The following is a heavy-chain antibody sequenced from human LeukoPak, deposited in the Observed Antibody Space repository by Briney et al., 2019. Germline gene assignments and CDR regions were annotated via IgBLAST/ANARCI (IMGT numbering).Heavy chain of an antibody. D-gene: IGHD2-2*01. Sequence: SETLSLTCAVYGGSFSGYYWSWIRQPPGKGLEGSGEINHSGSTNYNPSLKSRVTISVETSKNQCSLKLSAVTAADTAVYSCARRGYQPPHYSVDVWGKGTAVTVSS. J-gene: IGHJ6*03. V-gene: IGHV4-34*01. CDR3: ARRGYQPPHYSVDV. CDR2: INHSGST. CDR1: GGSFSGYY.